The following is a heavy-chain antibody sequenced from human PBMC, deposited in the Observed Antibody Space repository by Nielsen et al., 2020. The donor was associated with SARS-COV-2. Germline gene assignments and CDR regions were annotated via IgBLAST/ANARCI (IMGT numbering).Heavy chain of an antibody. D-gene: IGHD6-19*01. CDR2: IYQSGST. CDR1: GGSISSSPYY. Sequence: SGTLSLTCTVSGGSISSSPYYWGWMRQPPGKGLEWIVSIYQSGSTYYSPSLKSRITISVDTSKNQFSLKLTSVTAADTAVYYCAAYSSGWSLGGGDWGQGTLVTVSS. V-gene: IGHV4-39*07. J-gene: IGHJ4*02. CDR3: AAYSSGWSLGGGD.